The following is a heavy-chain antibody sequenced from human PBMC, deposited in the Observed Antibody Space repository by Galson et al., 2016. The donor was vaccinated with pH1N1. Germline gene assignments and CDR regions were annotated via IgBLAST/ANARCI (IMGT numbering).Heavy chain of an antibody. Sequence: SVKVSCKASGYTFINYGISWVRQAPGQGLEWMGWISAHNDDTNYAQKPQGRVTMTTDTSTSTAYMELRSLTSDDTAVYYCARIGDGYPMRGQVPFDFWGQGTLVTVSS. V-gene: IGHV1-18*01. J-gene: IGHJ4*02. CDR1: GYTFINYG. CDR2: ISAHNDDT. D-gene: IGHD5-24*01. CDR3: ARIGDGYPMRGQVPFDF.